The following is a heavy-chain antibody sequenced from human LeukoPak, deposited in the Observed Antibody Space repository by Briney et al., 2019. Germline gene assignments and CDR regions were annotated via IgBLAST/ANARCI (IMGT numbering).Heavy chain of an antibody. D-gene: IGHD6-13*01. J-gene: IGHJ2*01. CDR1: GYTFTSYG. CDR3: ARRGPIAAADAYWYFDL. V-gene: IGHV1-18*03. CDR2: ISAYNGNT. Sequence: ASVKVSCKASGYTFTSYGISWVRQAPGQGLEWMGWISAYNGNTNYAQKLQGRVTMTTDTSTSTAYMELSSLRSEDMAVYYCARRGPIAAADAYWYFDLWGRGTLVTVSS.